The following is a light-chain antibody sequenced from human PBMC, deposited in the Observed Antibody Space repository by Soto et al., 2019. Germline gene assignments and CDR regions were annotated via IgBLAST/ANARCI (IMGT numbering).Light chain of an antibody. CDR1: SSDIGGYNY. CDR3: SSYAGSNNFVV. V-gene: IGLV2-8*01. CDR2: EVS. J-gene: IGLJ2*01. Sequence: QAVVTQPPSASGSPGQSVTISCTGTSSDIGGYNYVSWYQQHPGKAPKLMIYEVSKWPSGVPDRFSGSKSGNTASLTVSGLQAEDDADYYCSSYAGSNNFVVFGGGTQLTVL.